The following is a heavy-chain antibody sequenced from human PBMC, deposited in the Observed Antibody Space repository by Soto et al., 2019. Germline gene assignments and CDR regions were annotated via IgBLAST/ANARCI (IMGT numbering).Heavy chain of an antibody. CDR1: GYTFTSYY. D-gene: IGHD3-22*01. CDR3: ARAGPYYDSSGYLDAFDI. Sequence: GASVKVSCKASGYTFTSYYMHWVRQAPGQGLEWMGIINPSGGSTSYAQKFQGRVTMTRDTSTSTVYMELSSLRSEDTAVYYCARAGPYYDSSGYLDAFDIWGQGTMVTVSS. J-gene: IGHJ3*02. CDR2: INPSGGST. V-gene: IGHV1-46*01.